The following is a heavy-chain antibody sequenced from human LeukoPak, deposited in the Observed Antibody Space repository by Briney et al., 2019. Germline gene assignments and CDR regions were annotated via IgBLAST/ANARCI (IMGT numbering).Heavy chain of an antibody. J-gene: IGHJ4*02. CDR1: GFTFSSYE. Sequence: GGSLRLSCAASGFTFSSYEMTWVRQAPGKGLEWVSYISSSGSTIYYADSVKGRFTISRDNAKNSLYLQMNSLRAEDTAVYYCAKVAPKRGYSYGLFDYWGQGTLVTVSS. V-gene: IGHV3-48*03. D-gene: IGHD5-18*01. CDR2: ISSSGSTI. CDR3: AKVAPKRGYSYGLFDY.